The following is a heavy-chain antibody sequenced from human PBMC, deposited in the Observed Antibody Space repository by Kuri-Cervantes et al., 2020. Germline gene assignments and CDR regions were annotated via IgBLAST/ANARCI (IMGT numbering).Heavy chain of an antibody. CDR3: ARDGSYNWNYDYYYYGMDV. J-gene: IGHJ6*02. Sequence: CAVSGGSTSSSNWRSWVRQPPGKGLEWIGEIYHSGSTNYNPSLKSRVTISVDKSKNQFSLKLSSVTAADTAVYYCARDGSYNWNYDYYYYGMDVWGQGTTVTVSS. V-gene: IGHV4-4*02. CDR2: IYHSGST. D-gene: IGHD1-7*01. CDR1: GGSTSSSNW.